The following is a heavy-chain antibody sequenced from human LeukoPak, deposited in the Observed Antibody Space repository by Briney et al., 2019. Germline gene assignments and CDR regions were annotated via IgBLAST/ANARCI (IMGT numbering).Heavy chain of an antibody. V-gene: IGHV1-69*13. CDR1: GGTFSSYA. J-gene: IGHJ4*02. CDR3: ARVGTATPHFDY. Sequence: GASVKVSCKASGGTFSSYAISWVRQAPGQGLEWMGGISPIFGTANYAQKFQGRVTITADSNMELSSLRSEDTAVYYCARVGTATPHFDYWGQGTLVTVSS. D-gene: IGHD1-26*01. CDR2: ISPIFGTA.